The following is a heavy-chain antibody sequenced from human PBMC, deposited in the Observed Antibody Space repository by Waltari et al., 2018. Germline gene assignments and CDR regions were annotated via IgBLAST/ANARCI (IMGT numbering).Heavy chain of an antibody. D-gene: IGHD3-3*01. CDR2: INTENGRP. V-gene: IGHV7-4-1*02. CDR1: GYTFTSHA. CDR3: ARPKPSRFYEPFGD. Sequence: QVQLVQSGSELRKPGDSVRVSCEASGYTFTSHAINWLRQAPGQGLEWMGWINTENGRPTYAQGFTGRFFFSLDTSLRTAFLQIRDLKSEDAAVYYCARPKPSRFYEPFGDWGQGTVVTVSS. J-gene: IGHJ1*01.